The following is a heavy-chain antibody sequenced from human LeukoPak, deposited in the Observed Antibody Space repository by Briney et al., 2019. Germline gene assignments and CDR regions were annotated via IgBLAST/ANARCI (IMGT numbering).Heavy chain of an antibody. V-gene: IGHV3-20*04. J-gene: IGHJ2*01. D-gene: IGHD6-19*01. CDR1: GVTFDDHG. CDR3: AGGDSSGWYFDL. Sequence: SGGSLRLSCAPSGVTFDDHGMSWVRQAPGKGLEWVSGINWNGGSTGYADSVKGRFTISRDNAKNSLYLQMNSLRAEDTALYYCAGGDSSGWYFDLWGRGTLVTVSS. CDR2: INWNGGST.